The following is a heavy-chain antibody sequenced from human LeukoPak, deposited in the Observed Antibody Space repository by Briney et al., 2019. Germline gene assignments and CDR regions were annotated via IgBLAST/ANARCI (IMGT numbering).Heavy chain of an antibody. CDR3: ARDSWELLPNDAFDI. D-gene: IGHD1-26*01. Sequence: GASVKVSCKASGYTFTSYGISWVRQAPGQGLEWMGWISAYNGNANYAQKLQGRVTMTTDTSTSTAYMELRSLRSDDTAVYYCARDSWELLPNDAFDIWGQGTMVTVSS. J-gene: IGHJ3*02. CDR1: GYTFTSYG. V-gene: IGHV1-18*01. CDR2: ISAYNGNA.